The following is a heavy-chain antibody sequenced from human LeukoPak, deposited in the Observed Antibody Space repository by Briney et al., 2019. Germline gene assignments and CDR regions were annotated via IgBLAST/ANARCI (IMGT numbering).Heavy chain of an antibody. CDR2: INPNSGGT. Sequence: ASVKVSCKASGYTFTGYYMHWVRQPPGQGLEWMGWINPNSGGTNYAQKFQGRVTMTRDTSISTAYMELSRLRSDDTAVYYCARIPIVVVPAAQGDNWFDPWGQGTLVTVS. CDR1: GYTFTGYY. V-gene: IGHV1-2*02. D-gene: IGHD2-2*01. CDR3: ARIPIVVVPAAQGDNWFDP. J-gene: IGHJ5*02.